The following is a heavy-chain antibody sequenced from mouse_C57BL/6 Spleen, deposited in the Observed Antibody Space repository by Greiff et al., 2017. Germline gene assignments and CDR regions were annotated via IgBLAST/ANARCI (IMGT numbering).Heavy chain of an antibody. CDR3: VRSPIYGSYAMDY. Sequence: EVMLVESGGGLVQPKGSLKLSCAASGFSFNTYAMNWVRQAPGKGLEWVARIRSKSNNYATYYADSVKDRFTITRDDSESMHYLQMNNLKTEDTAMDYCVRSPIYGSYAMDYWGQGTSVTVSS. J-gene: IGHJ4*01. CDR2: IRSKSNNYAT. CDR1: GFSFNTYA. D-gene: IGHD1-1*01. V-gene: IGHV10-1*01.